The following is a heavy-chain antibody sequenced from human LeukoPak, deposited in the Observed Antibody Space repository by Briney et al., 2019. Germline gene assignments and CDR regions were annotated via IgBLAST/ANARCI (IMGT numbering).Heavy chain of an antibody. Sequence: GGSLRLSCAASGFTFSGSAMHWVRQASGKGLEWVGRIRSKANSYATAYAALVKGRFTISRDDSKNTAYLQMNSLKTEDTAVYYCTSTSGYDYYYYYGMDVWGQGTTVTVSS. CDR2: IRSKANSYAT. CDR1: GFTFSGSA. CDR3: TSTSGYDYYYYYGMDV. J-gene: IGHJ6*02. D-gene: IGHD5-12*01. V-gene: IGHV3-73*01.